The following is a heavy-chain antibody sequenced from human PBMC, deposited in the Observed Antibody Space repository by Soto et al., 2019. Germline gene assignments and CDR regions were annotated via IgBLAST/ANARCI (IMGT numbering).Heavy chain of an antibody. D-gene: IGHD3-22*01. CDR2: IIPIFGTA. CDR1: GGTFSSYA. J-gene: IGHJ4*02. Sequence: SVKVSCKASGGTFSSYAISWVRQAPGQGLEWMGGIIPIFGTANYAQKFQGRVTITADESTSTAYMELSSLRSEDTAVYYCAGGFYYYDSSGYYPPFDYWGQGTLVTVSS. CDR3: AGGFYYYDSSGYYPPFDY. V-gene: IGHV1-69*13.